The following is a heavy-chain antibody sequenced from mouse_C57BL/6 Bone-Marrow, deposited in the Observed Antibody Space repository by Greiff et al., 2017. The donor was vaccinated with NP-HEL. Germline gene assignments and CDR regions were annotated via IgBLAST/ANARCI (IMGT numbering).Heavy chain of an antibody. CDR3: AFYGNYGYFYV. V-gene: IGHV1-61*01. CDR2: IYPSDSET. D-gene: IGHD2-1*01. Sequence: QVQLQQPGAELVRPGSSVKLSCKASGYTFTSYWMDWVKQRPGQGLEWIGNIYPSDSETHYNQKFKDKATLTVDKSSSTAYMQLSSLTSEDSAVYYCAFYGNYGYFYVWGTGTTVTVSS. CDR1: GYTFTSYW. J-gene: IGHJ1*03.